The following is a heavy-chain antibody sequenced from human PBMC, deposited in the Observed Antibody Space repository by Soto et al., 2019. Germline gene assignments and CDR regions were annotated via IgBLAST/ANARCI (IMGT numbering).Heavy chain of an antibody. Sequence: SVKFSCRASGGTFSSYAISWVRQAPGQGLEWMGGIIPIFGTANYAQKFQGRVTITADKSTSTAYMELSSLRSEDTAVYYCARDVEMATINDAFDIWGQGTMVTVSS. J-gene: IGHJ3*02. CDR1: GGTFSSYA. CDR3: ARDVEMATINDAFDI. V-gene: IGHV1-69*06. CDR2: IIPIFGTA. D-gene: IGHD5-12*01.